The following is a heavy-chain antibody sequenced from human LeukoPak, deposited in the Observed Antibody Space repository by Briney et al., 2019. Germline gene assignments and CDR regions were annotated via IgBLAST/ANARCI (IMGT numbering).Heavy chain of an antibody. V-gene: IGHV1-18*01. Sequence: EASVKVSCKASGGTFSSYTISWVRQAPGQGLEWMGWISGYNGNTNYAQKFQGRVTMTTDTSTSTVYMELRSLRSDDTAVYYCARDDNYGSGQPDDWGQGTLVTVSS. CDR3: ARDDNYGSGQPDD. CDR2: ISGYNGNT. J-gene: IGHJ4*02. D-gene: IGHD3-10*01. CDR1: GGTFSSYT.